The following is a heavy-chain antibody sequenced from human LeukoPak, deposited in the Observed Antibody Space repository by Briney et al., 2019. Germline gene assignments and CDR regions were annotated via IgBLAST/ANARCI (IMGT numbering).Heavy chain of an antibody. J-gene: IGHJ6*02. CDR2: INPIFGTA. D-gene: IGHD3-22*01. Sequence: SVKVSCKASGGTFSSYAISWVRQAPGQGLEWMGVINPIFGTANYAQKFQGRVTITADESTSTAYMELSSLRSEDTAVYYCAREPRYDSSGYYAAIYGMDVWGQGTTVTVSS. CDR1: GGTFSSYA. V-gene: IGHV1-69*13. CDR3: AREPRYDSSGYYAAIYGMDV.